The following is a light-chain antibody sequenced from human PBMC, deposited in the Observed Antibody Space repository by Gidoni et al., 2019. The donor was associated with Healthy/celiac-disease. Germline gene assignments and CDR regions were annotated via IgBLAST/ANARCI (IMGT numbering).Light chain of an antibody. J-gene: IGKJ1*01. V-gene: IGKV4-1*01. Sequence: SQRVLYNSDNKNYLAWYQQKPGQPPKLLIYGASTRESGVPDRFSGSGAGTDFTLTISSLQAEDVAVYYCQQYCSTPVAFXQXTKVEIK. CDR1: QRVLYNSDNKNY. CDR2: GAS. CDR3: QQYCSTPVA.